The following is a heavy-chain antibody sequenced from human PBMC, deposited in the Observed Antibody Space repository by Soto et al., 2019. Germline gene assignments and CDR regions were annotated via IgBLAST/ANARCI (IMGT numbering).Heavy chain of an antibody. V-gene: IGHV1-69*04. CDR3: ARDGAAAGDYYYYYGMDV. CDR1: GYTFTSHG. D-gene: IGHD6-13*01. J-gene: IGHJ6*02. CDR2: IIPILGIA. Sequence: SVKVSCKTSGYTFTSHGISWVRQAPGQGLEWMGRIIPILGIANYAQKFQGRVTITADKSTSTAYMELSSLRSEDTAVYYCARDGAAAGDYYYYYGMDVWGQGTTVTVSS.